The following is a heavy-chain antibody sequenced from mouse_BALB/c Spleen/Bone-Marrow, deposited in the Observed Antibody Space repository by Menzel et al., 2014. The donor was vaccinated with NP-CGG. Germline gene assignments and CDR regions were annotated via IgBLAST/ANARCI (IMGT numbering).Heavy chain of an antibody. D-gene: IGHD2-4*01. CDR1: GYTFTDNW. Sequence: VQLQQSGAELGMPGASVKMSCKASGYTFTDNWMYWVKQRPGQGLEWIGAIDTSDSYTNFNQKFMGKASLTVDASSGTAYMQVSSLTSDDSAVYYCARGGHDFSLDYWGQGTSVTVSS. V-gene: IGHV1-69*01. J-gene: IGHJ4*01. CDR3: ARGGHDFSLDY. CDR2: IDTSDSYT.